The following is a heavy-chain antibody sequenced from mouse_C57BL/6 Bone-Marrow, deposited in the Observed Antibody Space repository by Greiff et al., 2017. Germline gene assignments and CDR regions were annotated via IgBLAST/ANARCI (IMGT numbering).Heavy chain of an antibody. D-gene: IGHD1-1*01. Sequence: VQLQESGAELVKPGASVKVSCKASGYTFTSYWMHWVKQRPGQGLEWIGRIHPSDSDTNYNQKFKGKATLTVDKSSCTAYMQLSSLTSEDSAVYYCAIGSTVGYAMDYWGQGTSVTVSS. CDR3: AIGSTVGYAMDY. J-gene: IGHJ4*01. V-gene: IGHV1-74*01. CDR1: GYTFTSYW. CDR2: IHPSDSDT.